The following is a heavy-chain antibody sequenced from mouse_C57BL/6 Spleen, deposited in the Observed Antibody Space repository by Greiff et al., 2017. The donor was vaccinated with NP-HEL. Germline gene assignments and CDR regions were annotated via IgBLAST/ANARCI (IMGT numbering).Heavy chain of an antibody. CDR2: IHPNSGST. D-gene: IGHD1-1*01. J-gene: IGHJ2*01. Sequence: VQLQQPGAELVKPGASVKLSCKASGYTFTSYWMHWVKQRPGQGLEWIGMIHPNSGSTNYNEKFKSKATLTVDKSSSTAYMQLSSLTSEDSAVYYCATGRDYYGSSTFDYCGQGTTLTVSS. V-gene: IGHV1-64*01. CDR1: GYTFTSYW. CDR3: ATGRDYYGSSTFDY.